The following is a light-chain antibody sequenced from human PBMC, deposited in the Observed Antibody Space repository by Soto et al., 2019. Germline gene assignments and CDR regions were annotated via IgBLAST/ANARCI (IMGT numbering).Light chain of an antibody. J-gene: IGLJ2*01. CDR2: DDR. CDR3: QLWDSNSDHVV. Sequence: SYELTQPPSVAVAPGQTARMTCGGTNIGRKSVPWYQQKPGQAPVVVVYDDRDRPSGIPERFSGSNSVNTAALTISRVEAGDEADYYCQLWDSNSDHVVFGGGTKLTVL. CDR1: NIGRKS. V-gene: IGLV3-21*02.